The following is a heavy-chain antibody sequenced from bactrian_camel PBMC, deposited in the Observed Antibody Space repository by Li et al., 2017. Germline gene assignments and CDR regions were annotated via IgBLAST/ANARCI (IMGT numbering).Heavy chain of an antibody. CDR3: LSSLGSDEGY. V-gene: IGHV3S40*01. CDR2: SIGGPYSTT. J-gene: IGHJ4*01. Sequence: DVQLVESGGGLVQPGGSLRHSCAASGFMFSNSYMNWVRQGPGKALEWVAVSIGGPYSTTYYADSVKGRFTISQDNAEQVYLQMNSLQTEDTAMYYCLSSLGSDEGYWGQGTQVTVS. D-gene: IGHD5*01. CDR1: GFMFSNSY.